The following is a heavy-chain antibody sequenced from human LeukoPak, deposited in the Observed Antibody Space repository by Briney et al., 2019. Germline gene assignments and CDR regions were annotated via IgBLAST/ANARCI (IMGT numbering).Heavy chain of an antibody. Sequence: GGSLRLSCAASGFTFSSYAMSWVRQAPGKGLEWVSAISGSGGSTYYADSVKGRFTISRDNSKNTLYLQMNSLRAEDTAVYYCAKDQYSSSFAEYFQHWGQGTLVTVSS. V-gene: IGHV3-23*01. CDR2: ISGSGGST. CDR1: GFTFSSYA. CDR3: AKDQYSSSFAEYFQH. J-gene: IGHJ1*01. D-gene: IGHD6-6*01.